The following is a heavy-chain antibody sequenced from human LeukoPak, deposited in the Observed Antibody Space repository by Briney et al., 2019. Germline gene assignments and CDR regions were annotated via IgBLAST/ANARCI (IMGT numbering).Heavy chain of an antibody. Sequence: PPETLSPTRTLDGASIASFYTTCIRQPPGKGLEWIAYIYYSGSTNYNPSLKSRVTISLDTSKNQFSLKLRSVTAADTAVYYCARVPGLSHRPGSYGGFETWGQGTMVAVSS. J-gene: IGHJ3*01. CDR2: IYYSGST. CDR3: ARVPGLSHRPGSYGGFET. V-gene: IGHV4-59*01. D-gene: IGHD3-10*01. CDR1: GASIASFY.